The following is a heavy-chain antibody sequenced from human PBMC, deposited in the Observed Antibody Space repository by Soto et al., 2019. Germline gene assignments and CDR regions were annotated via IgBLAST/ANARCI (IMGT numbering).Heavy chain of an antibody. V-gene: IGHV4-59*01. CDR3: ARERLSYYDSSGYPPPYYFDY. Sequence: SETLSLTCTVSGGSISSYYWSWIRQPPGKGLEWIGYIYYSGSTNYNPSLKSRVTISVDTSKNQFSLKLSSVTAADTAVYYCARERLSYYDSSGYPPPYYFDYWGQGTLVTVSS. J-gene: IGHJ4*02. CDR2: IYYSGST. D-gene: IGHD3-22*01. CDR1: GGSISSYY.